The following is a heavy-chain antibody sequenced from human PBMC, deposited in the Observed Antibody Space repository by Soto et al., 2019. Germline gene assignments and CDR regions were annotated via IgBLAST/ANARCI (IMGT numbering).Heavy chain of an antibody. CDR3: ARAYGYGDFDY. V-gene: IGHV4-34*01. Sequence: SETLSLTCAVYGGSFSGYYWSWIRQPPGKGLEWIGEINHSGSTNYNPSLKSRVTISVDTSKNQFSLKLSSVTAADTAVYYCARAYGYGDFDYWGQGTLVTVSS. CDR2: INHSGST. J-gene: IGHJ4*02. CDR1: GGSFSGYY. D-gene: IGHD5-18*01.